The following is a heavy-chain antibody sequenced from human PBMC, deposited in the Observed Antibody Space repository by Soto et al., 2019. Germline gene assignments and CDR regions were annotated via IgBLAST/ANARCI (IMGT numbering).Heavy chain of an antibody. CDR3: ARDRYSGSSNFDY. V-gene: IGHV1-69*13. CDR1: GGTFSSYA. CDR2: IIPIFGTA. J-gene: IGHJ4*02. D-gene: IGHD1-26*01. Sequence: SVKVSCKASGGTFSSYAISWVRQAPGQGLEWMGGIIPIFGTANYAQKFQGRVTITADESTSTAYMELSSLRSEDTAVYYCARDRYSGSSNFDYWGQGTLVTVSS.